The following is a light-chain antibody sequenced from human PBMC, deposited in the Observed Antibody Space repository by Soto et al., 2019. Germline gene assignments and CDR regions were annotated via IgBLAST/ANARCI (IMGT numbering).Light chain of an antibody. CDR3: QQYNNWPPWT. CDR1: QSVSST. V-gene: IGKV3-15*01. CDR2: GAS. J-gene: IGKJ1*01. Sequence: EIVMTQSPAPLSVSPGERATLSCRASQSVSSTLAWYQQKPGQAPRLLIYGASTRATGIPARFSGSGSGTEFTLTISSLQSEDFAVYDCQQYNNWPPWTFGQGTKVEIK.